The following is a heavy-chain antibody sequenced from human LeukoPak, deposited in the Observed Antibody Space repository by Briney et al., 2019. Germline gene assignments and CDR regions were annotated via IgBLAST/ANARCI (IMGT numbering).Heavy chain of an antibody. CDR2: IYYTGTT. CDR3: ARHWSSGYYWFDL. V-gene: IGHV4-59*11. D-gene: IGHD3-22*01. Sequence: SETLSLTCSVSGASISDHYWSWIRQPPGKGRGWIGYIYYTGTTNYNPSLKSRISVSVDTSKKQFSLRLSSVTAADTAVYYCARHWSSGYYWFDLWGHGTLVTVSS. J-gene: IGHJ5*02. CDR1: GASISDHY.